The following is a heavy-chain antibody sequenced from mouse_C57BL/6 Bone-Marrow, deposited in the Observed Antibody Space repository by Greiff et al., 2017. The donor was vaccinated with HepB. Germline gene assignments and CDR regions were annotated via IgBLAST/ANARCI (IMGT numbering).Heavy chain of an antibody. CDR2: IDPETGGT. CDR1: GYTFTDYE. Sequence: QVQLKQSGAELVRPGASVTLSCKASGYTFTDYEMHWVKQTPVHGLEWIGAIDPETGGTAYNQKFKGKAILTADKSSSTAYMELRSLTSEDSAVYYCTPFRQLRSPWFAYWGQGTLVTVSA. CDR3: TPFRQLRSPWFAY. D-gene: IGHD3-2*02. V-gene: IGHV1-15*01. J-gene: IGHJ3*01.